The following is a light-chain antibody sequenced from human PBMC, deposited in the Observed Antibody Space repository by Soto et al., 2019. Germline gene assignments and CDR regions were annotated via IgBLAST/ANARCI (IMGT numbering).Light chain of an antibody. Sequence: AIRMTQSPSSLSASTGDRVTITCRASQGISSYLAWYQQKPGKAPKLLIHAASTLQSGVPSRFSGSGSGTDCTLTINRLQSEDFATYSCQQYYTSPSFGQGTKVEIK. CDR2: AAS. CDR3: QQYYTSPS. J-gene: IGKJ1*01. V-gene: IGKV1-8*01. CDR1: QGISSY.